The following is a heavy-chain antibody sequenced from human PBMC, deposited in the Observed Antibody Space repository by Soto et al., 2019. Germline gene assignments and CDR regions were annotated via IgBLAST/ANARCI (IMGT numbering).Heavy chain of an antibody. J-gene: IGHJ4*02. V-gene: IGHV1-2*02. CDR1: GYTFTGYY. CDR3: AREWGGGTAYYFDY. D-gene: IGHD2-15*01. CDR2: INPNSGGT. Sequence: ASVKVSCKASGYTFTGYYMHWVRQAPGQGLEWMGWINPNSGGTNYAQKFQGRVTMTRDTSISTAYMELSRLRSDDTAVYYCAREWGGGTAYYFDYWGQGTLVTVS.